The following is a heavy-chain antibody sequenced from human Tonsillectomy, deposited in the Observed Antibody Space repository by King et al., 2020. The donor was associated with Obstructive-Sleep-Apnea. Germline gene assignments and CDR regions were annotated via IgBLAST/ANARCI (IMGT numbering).Heavy chain of an antibody. J-gene: IGHJ4*02. CDR1: GFTFSDYW. CDR3: AKGSYRHDY. CDR2: IKQEGRVK. V-gene: IGHV3-7*01. Sequence: QLVESGGGLVQSGGALRLSCAASGFTFSDYWITWVRQAPGKGLEWVANIKQEGRVKYYVDSVKGRFTISRDNADNSLSLQRDSLRAEDTAVYYCAKGSYRHDYWGQGTLVTVSS. D-gene: IGHD3-16*02.